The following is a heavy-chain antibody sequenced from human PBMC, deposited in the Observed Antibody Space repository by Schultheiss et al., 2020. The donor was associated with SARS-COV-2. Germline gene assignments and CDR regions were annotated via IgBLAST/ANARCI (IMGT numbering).Heavy chain of an antibody. CDR2: INHSGST. CDR1: GGSFSGYY. CDR3: ARNSDRWYSMDV. D-gene: IGHD2-15*01. Sequence: SETLSLTCAVYGGSFSGYYWSWIRQPPGKGLEWIGEINHSGSTNYNPSLKSRVTISVDTSKNQFSLKLSSVTAADTAVYYCARNSDRWYSMDVWGKGTTVTVSS. J-gene: IGHJ6*03. V-gene: IGHV4-34*01.